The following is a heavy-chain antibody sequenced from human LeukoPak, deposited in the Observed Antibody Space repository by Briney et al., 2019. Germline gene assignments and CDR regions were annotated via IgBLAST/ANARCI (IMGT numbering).Heavy chain of an antibody. CDR1: GFTFSSYA. CDR2: IRGSGGST. V-gene: IGHV3-23*01. J-gene: IGHJ4*02. D-gene: IGHD5-18*01. CDR3: AKDLARIQLGLLGSPTGFDY. Sequence: PGGSLRLSCAASGFTFSSYAMSWVRQAPGKGREWVSAIRGSGGSTYYADSVKGRFTISRDNSKNTLYLQMNSLRAEDTAVYYCAKDLARIQLGLLGSPTGFDYWGQGTLVTVSS.